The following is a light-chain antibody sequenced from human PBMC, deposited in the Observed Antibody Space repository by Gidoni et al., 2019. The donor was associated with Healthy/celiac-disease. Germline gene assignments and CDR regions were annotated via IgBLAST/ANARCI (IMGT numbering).Light chain of an antibody. V-gene: IGKV3-20*01. J-gene: IGKJ2*01. CDR2: GAS. CDR3: QQYGSSPPAYT. CDR1: QSVSSSY. Sequence: VLPQSPGTLSLSPGERATLSCRASQSVSSSYLAWYQQKPGQAPRLLIYGASSRATGIPDRFSGSGSGTDFTLTISRLEPEDFAVYYCQQYGSSPPAYTFGQGTKLEIK.